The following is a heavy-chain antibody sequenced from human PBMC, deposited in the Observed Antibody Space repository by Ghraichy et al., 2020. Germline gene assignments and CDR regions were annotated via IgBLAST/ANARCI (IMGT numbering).Heavy chain of an antibody. CDR2: ISYDGSNK. CDR1: GFTFSSYG. Sequence: GESLNISCAASGFTFSSYGMHWVRQAPGKGLEWVAVISYDGSNKYYADSVKGRFTISRDNSKNTLYLQMNSLRAEDTAVYYCAKDRDYYDSSGYYPDYWGQGTLVTVSS. J-gene: IGHJ4*02. CDR3: AKDRDYYDSSGYYPDY. D-gene: IGHD3-22*01. V-gene: IGHV3-30*18.